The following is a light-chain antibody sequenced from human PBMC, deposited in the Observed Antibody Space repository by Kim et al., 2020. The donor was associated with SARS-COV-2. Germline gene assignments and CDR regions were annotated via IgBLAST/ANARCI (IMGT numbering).Light chain of an antibody. Sequence: DIVMTQSPATLSVFPGDRATLSCRASQHVSRHLAWYQHKPGQPPRLLISGAFTRATGVPARFSGSESGTEFTLTISSLQSEDFAVYYCQQYDNWPRTFGQGTKVDIK. CDR3: QQYDNWPRT. J-gene: IGKJ1*01. V-gene: IGKV3-15*01. CDR2: GAF. CDR1: QHVSRH.